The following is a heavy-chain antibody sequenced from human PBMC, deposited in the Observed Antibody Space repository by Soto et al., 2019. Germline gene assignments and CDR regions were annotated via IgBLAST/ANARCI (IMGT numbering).Heavy chain of an antibody. CDR2: IYYSGST. V-gene: IGHV4-31*03. D-gene: IGHD5-18*01. Sequence: QVQLQESGPGLVKPSHTLSLTCTVSGGSIRSGGYYWSWIRQHPGKGLEWIGYIYYSGSTYYNPSLKSRVTIAVDTYKNQFSLKLSSVAAADRAVYYCARVHQGYSYGIDGCEILGPGTTVTVSS. CDR1: GGSIRSGGYY. CDR3: ARVHQGYSYGIDGCEI. J-gene: IGHJ3*02.